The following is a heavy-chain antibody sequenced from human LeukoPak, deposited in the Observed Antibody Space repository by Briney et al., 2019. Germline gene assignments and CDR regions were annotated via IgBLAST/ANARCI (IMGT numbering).Heavy chain of an antibody. J-gene: IGHJ5*02. D-gene: IGHD2-2*01. CDR1: GGTFSSYA. Sequence: ASVKVSCKASGGTFSSYAIGWVRQAPGQGLEWMGGIIPIFGTANYAQKFQGRVTITADESTSTAYMELSSLRSEDTAVYYCARAEDSSHCSSTSCYGVWFDPWGQGTLVTVSS. CDR3: ARAEDSSHCSSTSCYGVWFDP. V-gene: IGHV1-69*13. CDR2: IIPIFGTA.